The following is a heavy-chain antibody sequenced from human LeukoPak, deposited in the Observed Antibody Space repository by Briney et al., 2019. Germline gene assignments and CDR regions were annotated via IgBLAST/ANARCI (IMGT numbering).Heavy chain of an antibody. D-gene: IGHD4-11*01. V-gene: IGHV3-33*01. CDR1: GFTFSSYG. CDR2: IWYDGSNK. Sequence: AGRSLRLSCAASGFTFSSYGMHWVRQAPGKGLEWVAVIWYDGSNKFYADSAKGRFTISRDNSKNTLYLQMNSLRAEDTAVYYCARGLVPGFLDYWGQGTPVTVSS. J-gene: IGHJ4*02. CDR3: ARGLVPGFLDY.